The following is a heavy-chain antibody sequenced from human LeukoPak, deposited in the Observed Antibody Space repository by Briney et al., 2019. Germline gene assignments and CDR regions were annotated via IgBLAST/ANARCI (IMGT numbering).Heavy chain of an antibody. CDR1: GASVSNYY. V-gene: IGHV4-59*08. Sequence: SETLSLTCRVPGASVSNYYWSWIRQSPGKGLEWIGFFHYSGSTNYNPSLNSRVTTSIDTSMNQLSLTLVSVTAADTAVYFCARHHDGGPKLRLDFWGLGVLVTVSS. CDR3: ARHHDGGPKLRLDF. CDR2: FHYSGST. J-gene: IGHJ4*02. D-gene: IGHD2-15*01.